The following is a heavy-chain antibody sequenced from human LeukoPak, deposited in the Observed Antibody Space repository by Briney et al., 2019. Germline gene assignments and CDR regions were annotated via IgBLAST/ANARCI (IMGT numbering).Heavy chain of an antibody. V-gene: IGHV3-23*01. CDR3: AREDSSMVLSLDY. Sequence: GGSLRLSCAASAFTFSRDDMAWVRQPPGKRPEWISSISGNGAGTHYIDSVRGRFIISRDNSKNAVYLQMNSLRAEDTAIYYCAREDSSMVLSLDYWGQGTLVTVSS. D-gene: IGHD5-18*01. CDR2: ISGNGAGT. CDR1: AFTFSRDD. J-gene: IGHJ4*02.